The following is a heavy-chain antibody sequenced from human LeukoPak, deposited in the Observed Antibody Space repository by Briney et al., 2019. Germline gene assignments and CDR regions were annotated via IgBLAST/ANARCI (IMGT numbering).Heavy chain of an antibody. CDR1: GFIFSSYW. V-gene: IGHV3-7*01. CDR3: ARDKAVGPSHFDY. Sequence: GGSLRLSCAASGFIFSSYWMSWVRQAPGEGLEWVANINQDGSDIYYADSVKGRFTISRDNAKKSLYLQMNSLGADDTAVYYCARDKAVGPSHFDYWGRATLVTVSS. D-gene: IGHD1-26*01. J-gene: IGHJ4*02. CDR2: INQDGSDI.